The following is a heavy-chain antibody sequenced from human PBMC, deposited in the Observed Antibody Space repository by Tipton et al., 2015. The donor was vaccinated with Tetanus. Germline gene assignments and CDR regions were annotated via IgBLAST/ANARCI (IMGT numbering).Heavy chain of an antibody. CDR2: IKQDGSEK. CDR1: GFTFSSYW. Sequence: GSLRLSCAASGFTFSSYWMSWVRQAPGKGLEWVANIKQDGSEKYYVDSVKGRFTISRDNAKNSLYLQMNSLRAEDTAVYYCARGPPWGGSYGAFDYWGQGTLVTVSS. V-gene: IGHV3-7*01. D-gene: IGHD1-26*01. J-gene: IGHJ4*02. CDR3: ARGPPWGGSYGAFDY.